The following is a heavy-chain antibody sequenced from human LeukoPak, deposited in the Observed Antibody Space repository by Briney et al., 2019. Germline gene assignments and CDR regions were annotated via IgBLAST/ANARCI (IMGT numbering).Heavy chain of an antibody. V-gene: IGHV4-39*01. CDR2: IYYSGST. CDR1: GGSISSSSYY. CDR3: ARQYPQTWSYYYYYMDV. D-gene: IGHD3-3*01. Sequence: SETLSLTCTVSGGSISSSSYYWGWIRQPPGKGLEWIGSIYYSGSTYYNPSLKSRVTISVDTSKNQSSLKLSSVTAADTAVYYCARQYPQTWSYYYYYMDVWGKGTTVTVSS. J-gene: IGHJ6*03.